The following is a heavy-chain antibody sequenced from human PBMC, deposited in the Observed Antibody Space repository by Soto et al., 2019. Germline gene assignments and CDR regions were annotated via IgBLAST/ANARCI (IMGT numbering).Heavy chain of an antibody. CDR1: GYTFTSYD. CDR2: MNPNSGNT. V-gene: IGHV1-8*01. D-gene: IGHD6-13*01. J-gene: IGHJ6*03. Sequence: ASVKVSCKASGYTFTSYDINWVRRATGQGLEWMGWMNPNSGNTGYAQKFQGRVTMTRNTSISTAYMELSSLRSEDTAVYYCAIDSMAAAGPYYYYYYMDVWGKGTTVTVSS. CDR3: AIDSMAAAGPYYYYYYMDV.